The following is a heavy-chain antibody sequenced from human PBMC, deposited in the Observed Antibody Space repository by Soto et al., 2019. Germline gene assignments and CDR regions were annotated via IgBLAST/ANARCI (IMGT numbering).Heavy chain of an antibody. D-gene: IGHD4-17*01. CDR3: DSTVTTSLYFYYYGFDI. V-gene: IGHV3-23*01. CDR2: VSGRGGST. CDR1: GFTFSHYA. Sequence: QLLESGGGLVQPGGSLRLSCAASGFTFSHYAMSWVRQAPGKGLEWVSSVSGRGGSTKYADSVKGRFIISRDNSNNTLYLQMNSLRGEDTAVYAKDSTVTTSLYFYYYGFDIWGQGTTVTVSS. J-gene: IGHJ6*02.